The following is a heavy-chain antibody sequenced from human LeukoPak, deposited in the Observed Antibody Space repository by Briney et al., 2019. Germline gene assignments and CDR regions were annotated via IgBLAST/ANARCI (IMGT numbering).Heavy chain of an antibody. J-gene: IGHJ4*02. Sequence: GGSLRLSCAASGFTVSSNYMSWVRQAPGKGLEWVSVIYSGGSTYYADSVKGRFTISRDNSKNTLYLQMNSLRAEDTAMYYCSTSHNGDPDHFDYWGQGTLVTVSS. CDR1: GFTVSSNY. CDR2: IYSGGST. D-gene: IGHD4-17*01. V-gene: IGHV3-66*01. CDR3: STSHNGDPDHFDY.